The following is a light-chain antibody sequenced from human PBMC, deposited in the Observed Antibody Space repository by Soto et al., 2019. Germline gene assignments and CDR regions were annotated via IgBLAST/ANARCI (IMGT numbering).Light chain of an antibody. J-gene: IGKJ5*01. CDR1: QSVSSN. Sequence: EILMTQSPATLSVSPGERATLSCRASQSVSSNLAWYQQKPGQAPRLLIYGVSTRATDIPARFSGSGSGTEFTLTISSLQSEDFAVYYCQQYGSSPITFGQGTRLEIK. CDR2: GVS. CDR3: QQYGSSPIT. V-gene: IGKV3-15*01.